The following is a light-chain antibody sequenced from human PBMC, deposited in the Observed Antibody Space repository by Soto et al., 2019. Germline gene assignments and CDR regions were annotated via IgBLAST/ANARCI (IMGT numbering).Light chain of an antibody. CDR1: QSVSSN. Sequence: EIVMTQSPATLSVSPGERATLSCRASQSVSSNLAWYQQKPGQAPRLLIYGASTRATGIPARFSGSGSGTEFHLTIRSLQSEDFSVFLCQQYNYRYNFGQGTKLEIK. CDR3: QQYNYRYN. CDR2: GAS. V-gene: IGKV3-15*01. J-gene: IGKJ2*01.